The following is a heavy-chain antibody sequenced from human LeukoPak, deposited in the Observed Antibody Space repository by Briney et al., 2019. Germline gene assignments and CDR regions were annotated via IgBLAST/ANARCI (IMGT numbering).Heavy chain of an antibody. D-gene: IGHD4-17*01. Sequence: GGSLRLSCAASGFTFSGSAMHWVRQASGKGLEWVGRIRSKTNNYATAYAASVKGRFTISRDDSKNTAYLQMNSLKTEDTAVHYCTRRSYSSVTRDYWGQGTLVTVSS. CDR3: TRRSYSSVTRDY. CDR2: IRSKTNNYAT. V-gene: IGHV3-73*01. J-gene: IGHJ4*02. CDR1: GFTFSGSA.